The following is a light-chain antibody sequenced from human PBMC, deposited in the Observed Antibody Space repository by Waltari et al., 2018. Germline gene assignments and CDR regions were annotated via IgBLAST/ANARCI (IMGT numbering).Light chain of an antibody. CDR2: EVS. CDR1: SSDVGFYNY. Sequence: QSALTQPPSASGSPGQAVTISCTGTSSDVGFYNYVPWYQHHPDKAPKVMIDEVSKRPSGVPDRFSCSKSGNTASLTIAGLQAEDEADYYCSSYTLSDNLVFGVGTKLTVL. V-gene: IGLV2-8*01. J-gene: IGLJ3*02. CDR3: SSYTLSDNLV.